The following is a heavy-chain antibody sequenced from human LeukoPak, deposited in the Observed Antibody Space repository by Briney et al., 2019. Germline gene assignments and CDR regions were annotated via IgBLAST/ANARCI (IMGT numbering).Heavy chain of an antibody. CDR3: ARSGSGYETAHYKRHGMDV. D-gene: IGHD5-12*01. CDR1: GYTFTGYY. J-gene: IGHJ6*02. V-gene: IGHV1-2*02. Sequence: GASVKVSCKASGYTFTGYYMHWVRQAPGQGLEWMGWINPNSGGTNYAQKFQGRVTMTRDTSISTAYMELSRLRSDDTAVYYCARSGSGYETAHYKRHGMDVWGQGTTVTVSS. CDR2: INPNSGGT.